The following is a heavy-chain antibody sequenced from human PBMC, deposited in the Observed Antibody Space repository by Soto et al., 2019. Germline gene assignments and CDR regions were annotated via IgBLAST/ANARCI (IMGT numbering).Heavy chain of an antibody. CDR3: ARVEMLTTVIPDYWYFDL. CDR1: GDSVSSNSAA. D-gene: IGHD4-17*01. J-gene: IGHJ2*01. Sequence: QVQLQQSGPGLVKPSQTLSLTCAISGDSVSSNSAAWNWIRQSPSRGLEWLGRTYYRSKWYNDYAVSVKSRITINPDTSKNQFSLQLNSVTPEDTAVYYCARVEMLTTVIPDYWYFDLWGRVTLVTVSS. CDR2: TYYRSKWYN. V-gene: IGHV6-1*01.